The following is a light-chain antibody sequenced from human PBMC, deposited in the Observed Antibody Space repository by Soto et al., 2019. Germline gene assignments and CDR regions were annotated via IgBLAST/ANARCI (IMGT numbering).Light chain of an antibody. CDR2: EVS. CDR1: SRDVGGYNY. J-gene: IGLJ1*01. V-gene: IGLV2-14*01. CDR3: SSYTSTSTYV. Sequence: QSVLTQPASVSGSPGQSIAISCTGTSRDVGGYNYVSWYQQHPGKAPKLMIYEVSNRPSGVSNRFSGSKSGITASLTISGLQAEDEADYYCSSYTSTSTYVFGTGTKVTVL.